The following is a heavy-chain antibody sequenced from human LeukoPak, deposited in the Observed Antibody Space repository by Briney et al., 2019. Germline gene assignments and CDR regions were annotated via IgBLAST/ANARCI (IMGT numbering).Heavy chain of an antibody. Sequence: GGSLRLSCAASGFAFSTYAMSWVRQAPGKGLEWVANIKQDGSDKYYVDSVKGRFTISRDNAKNSLYLQMNSLRAEDTAVYYCARSLGYCSAGSCFPFDYWGQGTLVTVSS. CDR3: ARSLGYCSAGSCFPFDY. J-gene: IGHJ4*02. V-gene: IGHV3-7*05. CDR2: IKQDGSDK. D-gene: IGHD2-15*01. CDR1: GFAFSTYA.